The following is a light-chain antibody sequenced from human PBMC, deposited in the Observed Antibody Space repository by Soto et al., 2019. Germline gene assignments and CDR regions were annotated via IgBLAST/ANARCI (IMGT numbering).Light chain of an antibody. Sequence: QSALTQPASVSGSPGQSITISCTGTSSDVGGYNYVSWYQQHPGKAPKRMIYEVSNRLSGVSNRFSGSKSGNTASLTISLLQAEDEADYYCSSYTSSSTLDYVFGTGTKLTV. V-gene: IGLV2-14*01. CDR2: EVS. CDR1: SSDVGGYNY. J-gene: IGLJ1*01. CDR3: SSYTSSSTLDYV.